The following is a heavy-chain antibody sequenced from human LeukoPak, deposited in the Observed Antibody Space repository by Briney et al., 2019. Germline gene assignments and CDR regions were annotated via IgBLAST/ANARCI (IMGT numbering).Heavy chain of an antibody. Sequence: PGRSLRLSCAASGFTFSSYGMHWVRQAPGKGLEWVAVISYNGNNKYYADFVKGRFTVSRDNSKNTLYLQMNTLRGEDTAVYYCAKDKSLAAADYYFDYWGQGTLVTVSS. D-gene: IGHD6-13*01. CDR1: GFTFSSYG. CDR3: AKDKSLAAADYYFDY. CDR2: ISYNGNNK. V-gene: IGHV3-30*18. J-gene: IGHJ4*02.